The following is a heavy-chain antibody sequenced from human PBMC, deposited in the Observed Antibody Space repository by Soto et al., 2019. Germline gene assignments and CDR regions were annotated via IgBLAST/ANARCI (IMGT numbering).Heavy chain of an antibody. CDR3: ARGRRQAWGRYYYYYMDV. Sequence: GASVKVSCKASRYTFTSYDINWVRQATGQGLGWMGWMNPNSGNTGYAQKFQGRVTMTRNTSISTAYMELSSLRSEDTAVYYCARGRRQAWGRYYYYYMDVWGKGTTVTVSS. CDR1: RYTFTSYD. V-gene: IGHV1-8*01. D-gene: IGHD7-27*01. CDR2: MNPNSGNT. J-gene: IGHJ6*03.